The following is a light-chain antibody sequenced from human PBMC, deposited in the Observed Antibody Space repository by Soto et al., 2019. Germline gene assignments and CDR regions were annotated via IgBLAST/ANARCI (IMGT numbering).Light chain of an antibody. CDR3: QQGYDLPIT. CDR1: ENIDNY. CDR2: LAS. J-gene: IGKJ4*01. Sequence: DIQMTQSPSSVSASVGDRVTFTCRASENIDNYLAWYQQKPGKAPKLRIYLASTLQSGVPSRFRGSGYGRDFSLTVSSLQPEDFATYICQQGYDLPITFGGGTKVEI. V-gene: IGKV1D-12*01.